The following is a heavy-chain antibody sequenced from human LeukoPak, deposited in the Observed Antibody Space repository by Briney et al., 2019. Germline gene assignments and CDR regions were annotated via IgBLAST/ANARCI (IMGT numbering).Heavy chain of an antibody. CDR1: GFTFSSYG. J-gene: IGHJ5*02. CDR2: ISYDGSNK. Sequence: PGGSLRRSCAASGFTFSSYGRSWVRQAPGKGLEWVAVISYDGSNKYYADSVKGRFTISRDNSKNTLYLQMNSLRAEDTAVYYCAKGGYSGYDHWFDPWGQGTLVTVSS. D-gene: IGHD5-12*01. V-gene: IGHV3-30*18. CDR3: AKGGYSGYDHWFDP.